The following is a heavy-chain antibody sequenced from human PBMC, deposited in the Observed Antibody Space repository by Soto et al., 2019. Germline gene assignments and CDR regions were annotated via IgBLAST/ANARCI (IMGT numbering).Heavy chain of an antibody. D-gene: IGHD2-2*01. Sequence: SVKVSCKASGGTFSSYAISWVRQAPGQGLEWMGGVIPIFGTANYAQKFQGRVTITADESTSTAYMELSSLRSEDTAVYYCAALCSSTSCIDYWGQGTLVTVSS. CDR1: GGTFSSYA. V-gene: IGHV1-69*13. CDR3: AALCSSTSCIDY. CDR2: VIPIFGTA. J-gene: IGHJ4*02.